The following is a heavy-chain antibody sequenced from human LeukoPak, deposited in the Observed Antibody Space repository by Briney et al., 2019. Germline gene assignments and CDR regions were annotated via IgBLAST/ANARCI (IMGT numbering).Heavy chain of an antibody. V-gene: IGHV1-2*02. J-gene: IGHJ4*02. Sequence: ASVKVSCKASGYTFTGYYMHWVRQAPGQGLEWMGWINPNSGGTNYAQKFRGRVTMTRDTSISTGYMEVSRLRSDDTAVYYCARALVLRYFDWLPYQYYFDYWGQGTLVTVSS. CDR2: INPNSGGT. D-gene: IGHD3-9*01. CDR3: ARALVLRYFDWLPYQYYFDY. CDR1: GYTFTGYY.